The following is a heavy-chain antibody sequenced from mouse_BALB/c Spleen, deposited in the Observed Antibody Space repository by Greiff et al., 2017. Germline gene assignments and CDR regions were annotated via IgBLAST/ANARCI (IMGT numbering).Heavy chain of an antibody. CDR1: GYTFTSYT. CDR3: ARVRYGGGYAMDY. J-gene: IGHJ4*01. D-gene: IGHD2-10*02. Sequence: VQLQQSGAELARPGASVKMSCKASGYTFTSYTMHWVKQRPGQGLEWIGYINPSSGYTNYNQKFKDKATLTADKSSSTAYMQLSSLTSEDSAVYYCARVRYGGGYAMDYWGQGTSVTVSS. CDR2: INPSSGYT. V-gene: IGHV1-4*01.